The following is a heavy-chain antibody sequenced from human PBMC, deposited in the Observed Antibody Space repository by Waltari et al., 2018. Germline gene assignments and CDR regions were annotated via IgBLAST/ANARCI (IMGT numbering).Heavy chain of an antibody. Sequence: QVQLVQSGAEVRKPGASVKVSCKASGYTFSNYGIAWVRQAPGQGLEWMGWIRGYDGDTKYAREFAGRLTVTTDTSTNTAHMELRSLRSDDTAVYYCARLYDASAYYNTYLDPWGQGALVTVSS. CDR1: GYTFSNYG. CDR3: ARLYDASAYYNTYLDP. V-gene: IGHV1-18*01. D-gene: IGHD3-22*01. J-gene: IGHJ5*02. CDR2: IRGYDGDT.